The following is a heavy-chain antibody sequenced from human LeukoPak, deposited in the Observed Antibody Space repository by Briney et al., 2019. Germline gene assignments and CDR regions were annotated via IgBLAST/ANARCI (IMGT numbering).Heavy chain of an antibody. V-gene: IGHV3-21*01. CDR1: GFTFSSYS. CDR2: ISSSSSYI. Sequence: GGSLRLSCAASGFTFSSYSMNWVRQAPGKGLEWVSSISSSSSYIYYADSVKGRFTISRDNAKNSLHLQMNSLRAEDTAVYYCARDLGYDFWSGYSRTYYGMDVWGQGTTVTVSS. D-gene: IGHD3-3*01. J-gene: IGHJ6*02. CDR3: ARDLGYDFWSGYSRTYYGMDV.